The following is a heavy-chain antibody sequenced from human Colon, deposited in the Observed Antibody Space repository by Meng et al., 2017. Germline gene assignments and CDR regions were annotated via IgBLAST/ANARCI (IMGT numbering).Heavy chain of an antibody. CDR1: GGSVSSGSYY. V-gene: IGHV4-61*01. J-gene: IGHJ4*02. Sequence: QVQPQESGPGLVRPSETLSLTCPVSGGSVSSGSYYWSWIRQPPGKGLEWIGYIYYTGSTNYNPSLKSRVTISVDTSKNQFSLKLSSVTAADTAVYYCARGPLDYWGQGTLVTVSS. CDR3: ARGPLDY. CDR2: IYYTGST.